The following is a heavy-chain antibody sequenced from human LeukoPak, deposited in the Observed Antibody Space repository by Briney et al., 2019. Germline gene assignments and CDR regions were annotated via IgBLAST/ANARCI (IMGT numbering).Heavy chain of an antibody. CDR2: ISGSVGST. Sequence: GGSLRLSCAASGFTFSSYAMSWVRQAPGKGLEWVSAISGSVGSTSYADSVKGRFTISRDNSKNTLYLQMNSLRAEDTAVYYCANPKTYSSNWHLFDYWGQGTLVTVSS. CDR3: ANPKTYSSNWHLFDY. V-gene: IGHV3-23*01. CDR1: GFTFSSYA. D-gene: IGHD6-13*01. J-gene: IGHJ4*02.